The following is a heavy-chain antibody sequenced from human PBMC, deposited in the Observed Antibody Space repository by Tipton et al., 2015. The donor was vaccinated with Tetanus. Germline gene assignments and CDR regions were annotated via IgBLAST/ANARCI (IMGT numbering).Heavy chain of an antibody. Sequence: GSLRLSCAASGFTFSSYAMSWVRQAPGKGLEWVSGISGSCGSTYYADSVKGRFTISRDNSKNTLYLQMNSLRDEDTAVYYCAKAGLDIVVEPVAIHFDYWGQGTLVTVSS. CDR2: ISGSCGST. D-gene: IGHD2-2*01. J-gene: IGHJ4*02. CDR1: GFTFSSYA. CDR3: AKAGLDIVVEPVAIHFDY. V-gene: IGHV3-23*01.